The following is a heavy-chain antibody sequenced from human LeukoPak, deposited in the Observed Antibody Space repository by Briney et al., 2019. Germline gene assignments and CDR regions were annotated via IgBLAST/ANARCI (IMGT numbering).Heavy chain of an antibody. J-gene: IGHJ5*02. V-gene: IGHV4-59*01. CDR3: ARSGRHYDSSGYWT. Sequence: SVTLSLTCTVSGGSISSYYWSWIPQPPGKGLEWIGYFYYSGSTKYNPSLKSRVTISVDTSKKQFSLKLSSVTAADTAVYYCARSGRHYDSSGYWTWGQGTLVTVSS. D-gene: IGHD3-22*01. CDR2: FYYSGST. CDR1: GGSISSYY.